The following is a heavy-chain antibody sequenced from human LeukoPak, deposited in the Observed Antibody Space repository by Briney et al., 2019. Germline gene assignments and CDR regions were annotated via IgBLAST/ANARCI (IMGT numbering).Heavy chain of an antibody. CDR3: AKVPQWLVQYYFDY. Sequence: GGSLRLSCAASGFTFSSYGMHWVRQAPGKGLEWVAFIRYDGSNKYYADSVKGRFTISRDNSKNTLYLQMNSLRAEDTAVYYCAKVPQWLVQYYFDYWGQGTLVTVSS. V-gene: IGHV3-30*02. D-gene: IGHD6-19*01. CDR2: IRYDGSNK. J-gene: IGHJ4*02. CDR1: GFTFSSYG.